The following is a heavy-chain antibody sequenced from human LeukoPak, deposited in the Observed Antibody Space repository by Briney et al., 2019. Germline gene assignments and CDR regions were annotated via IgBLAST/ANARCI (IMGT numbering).Heavy chain of an antibody. V-gene: IGHV3-23*01. D-gene: IGHD6-19*01. J-gene: IGHJ4*02. CDR3: AKGKGSSGWYD. CDR1: GFTFSTYA. Sequence: PGGSLRLSCAASGFTFSTYAMSWVGQAPGRGLEWVSAVSDSGSGTYYADSVKGRFTISRDNSKNTLYLQMTRLRAEDTALYYCAKGKGSSGWYDWGQGTLVTVSS. CDR2: VSDSGSGT.